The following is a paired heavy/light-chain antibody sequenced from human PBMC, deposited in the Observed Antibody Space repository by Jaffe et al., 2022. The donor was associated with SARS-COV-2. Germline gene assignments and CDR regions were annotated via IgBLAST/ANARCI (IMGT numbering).Heavy chain of an antibody. CDR1: GYMFSNYA. V-gene: IGHV3-23*01. CDR2: ITASGGSA. Sequence: EVQLLESGGGLVQPGGSLRLSCAASGYMFSNYAINWVRQAPGKGLEWVSAITASGGSAYYVDSVKGRFTISRDNSKNTLYLQLSRLRAEDAAVYYCAKGVRAAVRAPYYGVDVWGQGTTVTVSS. CDR3: AKGVRAAVRAPYYGVDV. J-gene: IGHJ6*02. D-gene: IGHD6-13*01.
Light chain of an antibody. CDR1: SSNIGNNF. V-gene: IGLV1-51*02. CDR2: EDD. Sequence: QSVLTQPPSVSAAPGQKVTISCSGSSSNIGNNFVSWYQQLPGTAPKLLIYEDDKRPSGIPDRFSGSKSGTSATLAITGLQTGDEADYYCGTWDSSLSVGVFGGGTKLTVL. CDR3: GTWDSSLSVGV. J-gene: IGLJ3*02.